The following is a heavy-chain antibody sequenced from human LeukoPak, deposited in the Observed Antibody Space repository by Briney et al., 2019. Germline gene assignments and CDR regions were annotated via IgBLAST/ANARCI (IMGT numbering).Heavy chain of an antibody. D-gene: IGHD5-18*01. J-gene: IGHJ4*02. CDR2: ISAYNGNT. CDR3: ATGRRGYSYGGYYFDY. V-gene: IGHV1-18*01. Sequence: ASVKVSCKASGYTFTSYGISWVRQAPGQGLEWMGWISAYNGNTNYAQKFQGRVTMTEDTSTDTAYMELSSLRSEDTAVYYCATGRRGYSYGGYYFDYWGQGTLVTVSS. CDR1: GYTFTSYG.